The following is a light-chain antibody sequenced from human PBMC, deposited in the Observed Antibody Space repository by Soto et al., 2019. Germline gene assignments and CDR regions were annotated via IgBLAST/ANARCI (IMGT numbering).Light chain of an antibody. Sequence: QAVVTQPPSVSGAPGQRVTISCTGSSSNIGADYDVHWYQQLPGTAPKLLIYGNSNRPSGVPDRFSGSKSGTSASLAITGLQAEDEADYYCQSYDSSLSYSGVVFGGGTQLTVL. CDR1: SSNIGADYD. V-gene: IGLV1-40*01. J-gene: IGLJ2*01. CDR2: GNS. CDR3: QSYDSSLSYSGVV.